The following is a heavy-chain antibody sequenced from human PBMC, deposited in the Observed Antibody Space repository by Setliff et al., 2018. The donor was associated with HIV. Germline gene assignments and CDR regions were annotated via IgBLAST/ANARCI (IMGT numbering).Heavy chain of an antibody. CDR3: ARVSTTYWYSIPRNYYHHMDV. D-gene: IGHD2-2*01. CDR1: GYSISSGYY. V-gene: IGHV4-38-2*01. Sequence: SETLSLTCAVSGYSISSGYYWGWIRQPPGKGLEWIGSIYHTGSTNQSPSLGSRVTISVDTSKNQFSLKLRYVTAADTAVYYCARVSTTYWYSIPRNYYHHMDVWGKGTTVTVSS. J-gene: IGHJ6*03. CDR2: IYHTGST.